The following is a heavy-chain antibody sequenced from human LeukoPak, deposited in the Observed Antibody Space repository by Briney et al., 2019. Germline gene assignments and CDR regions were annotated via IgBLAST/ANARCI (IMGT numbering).Heavy chain of an antibody. D-gene: IGHD5/OR15-5a*01. Sequence: SETLSLTCTVSGGSISSGDYYWSWLRQYPGKGLVWIGYIFYSGSTYYNPSLKSRVTISIDTSKNQFSLKLSSVTAADTAVYYCASSQYSVSPFDYWGQGTLVAVSS. CDR1: GGSISSGDYY. J-gene: IGHJ4*02. CDR2: IFYSGST. V-gene: IGHV4-31*03. CDR3: ASSQYSVSPFDY.